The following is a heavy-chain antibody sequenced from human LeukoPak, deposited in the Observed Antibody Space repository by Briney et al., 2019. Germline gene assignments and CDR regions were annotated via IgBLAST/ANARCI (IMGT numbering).Heavy chain of an antibody. Sequence: QAGGSLRLSCAASGFAFSNYWMTWVRQAPGKGLEWVANIKQDGSDKYYVDSVKGRFTISRDNSKNTLYLQMNSPSTEDTPPYYCAKVAYVFWSGYSTPYYFDYWGQGTLVTVSS. J-gene: IGHJ4*02. CDR3: AKVAYVFWSGYSTPYYFDY. V-gene: IGHV3-7*03. D-gene: IGHD3-3*01. CDR1: GFAFSNYW. CDR2: IKQDGSDK.